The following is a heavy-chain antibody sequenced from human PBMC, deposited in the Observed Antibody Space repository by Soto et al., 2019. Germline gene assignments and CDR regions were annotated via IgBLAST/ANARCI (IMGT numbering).Heavy chain of an antibody. D-gene: IGHD6-13*01. J-gene: IGHJ4*02. CDR2: ISVYNRKT. V-gene: IGHV1-18*01. CDR3: ARDRLGGIAAAGRKYRVPDY. Sequence: ASVTVSCNASGYTFTSYGISWVRQAPGQGLERMGWISVYNRKTNYAQKRQGRDTMTTDTSTSRGYKELRSLRSDETAVYYCARDRLGGIAAAGRKYRVPDYWRQRTLVTVSS. CDR1: GYTFTSYG.